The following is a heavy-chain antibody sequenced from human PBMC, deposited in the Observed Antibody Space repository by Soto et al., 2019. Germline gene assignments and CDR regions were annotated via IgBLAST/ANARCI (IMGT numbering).Heavy chain of an antibody. J-gene: IGHJ4*02. D-gene: IGHD3-3*01. Sequence: GGSLRLSCAASGFTFSSYAMSWVRQAPGKGLEWVSAISGSGGSTYYADSVKGRFTISRDNSKNTLYLQMNSLRAEDTAVYYCAKGGPEYYDFWSGSGDIDYWGQGTLVTVSS. CDR2: ISGSGGST. CDR1: GFTFSSYA. CDR3: AKGGPEYYDFWSGSGDIDY. V-gene: IGHV3-23*01.